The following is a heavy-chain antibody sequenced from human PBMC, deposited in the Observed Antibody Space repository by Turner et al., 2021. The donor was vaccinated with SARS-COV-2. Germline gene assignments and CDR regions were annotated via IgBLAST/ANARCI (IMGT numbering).Heavy chain of an antibody. Sequence: QVQLVQSGAEVMTPGASVKVSCKASGYTFTAYNIHWLRQAPGQGLEWMGWVTANSGDTNYAQKFQGMVTMTRDTSISTAYMELSSLRSDDTAVYYCARVCNGNVCKNFDYWGQGTLVTVSS. V-gene: IGHV1-2*02. CDR3: ARVCNGNVCKNFDY. CDR2: VTANSGDT. D-gene: IGHD2-15*01. J-gene: IGHJ4*02. CDR1: GYTFTAYN.